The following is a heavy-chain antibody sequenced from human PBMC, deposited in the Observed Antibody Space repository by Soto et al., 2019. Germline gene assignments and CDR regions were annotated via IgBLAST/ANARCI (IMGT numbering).Heavy chain of an antibody. J-gene: IGHJ6*02. D-gene: IGHD6-13*01. CDR1: GYTFTAHY. V-gene: IGHV1-46*01. CDR2: INPDSGST. Sequence: LLQSGAEVKKPGASVNVSCKASGYTFTAHYIQWVRQAPGQGLEWMGTINPDSGSTSYAQKFQGRVTMTTDTPTLTVYMEVRSLRSDDTAKYYGARGHGNNNSVQDNFYYGLDVWGLGTTGTVSS. CDR3: ARGHGNNNSVQDNFYYGLDV.